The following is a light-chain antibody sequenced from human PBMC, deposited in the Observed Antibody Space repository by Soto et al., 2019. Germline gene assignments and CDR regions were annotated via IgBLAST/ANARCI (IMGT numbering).Light chain of an antibody. V-gene: IGKV3-11*01. Sequence: EIVLTQSPATLSLSPGERATLSCRASQSIGTSLAWYQQKPGQAPRLLIYDSSKRGTGIPARFSGSGSGTDFTLTTGSLESEDSAVYYCQQRGEWPPGATFGQGTRLEIK. J-gene: IGKJ5*01. CDR3: QQRGEWPPGAT. CDR2: DSS. CDR1: QSIGTS.